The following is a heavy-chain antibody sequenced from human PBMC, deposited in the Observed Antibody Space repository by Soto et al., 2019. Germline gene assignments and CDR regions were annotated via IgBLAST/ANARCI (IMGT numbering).Heavy chain of an antibody. CDR1: GGSISSSSYY. CDR3: ARHTPAISISDH. D-gene: IGHD2-15*01. J-gene: IGHJ4*02. Sequence: SETLSLPCTVSGGSISSSSYYWGWIRQPPGKGLEWIGSIYYSGSTYYNPSLKSRVTISVDTSKNQFSLKLSSVTAADTAVYYCARHTPAISISDHWGQGTLVTVSS. V-gene: IGHV4-39*01. CDR2: IYYSGST.